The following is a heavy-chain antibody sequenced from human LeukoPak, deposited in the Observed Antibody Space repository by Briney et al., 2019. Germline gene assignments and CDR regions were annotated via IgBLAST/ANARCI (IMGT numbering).Heavy chain of an antibody. V-gene: IGHV4-59*08. J-gene: IGHJ4*02. Sequence: PSETLSLTCTVSGGSISSDYWSWIRQPPGKGLEWIGYFYYSGSTNYNPSLYYSGSTNYNPSLKSRVTISLDTSKNQFSLKLSSVTVADTAVYYCARQYDSSGYWYYFDYWGQGTLVTVSS. CDR3: ARQYDSSGYWYYFDY. D-gene: IGHD3-22*01. CDR2: FYYSGSTNYNPSLYYSGST. CDR1: GGSISSDY.